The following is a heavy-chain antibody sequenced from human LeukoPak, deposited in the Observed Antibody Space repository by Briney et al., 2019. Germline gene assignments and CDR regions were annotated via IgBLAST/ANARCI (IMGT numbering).Heavy chain of an antibody. Sequence: GGSLRLSCAASGFTFNNYGMHWVRQAPGKGLEWVAFIRYDGSNKYYADSVKGRFTISRDNSKNTLYLQMNSLRAEDTAVYYCAKGGVITPRSYYYYYMDVWGKGTTVTISS. CDR2: IRYDGSNK. D-gene: IGHD3-16*01. V-gene: IGHV3-30*02. J-gene: IGHJ6*03. CDR3: AKGGVITPRSYYYYYMDV. CDR1: GFTFNNYG.